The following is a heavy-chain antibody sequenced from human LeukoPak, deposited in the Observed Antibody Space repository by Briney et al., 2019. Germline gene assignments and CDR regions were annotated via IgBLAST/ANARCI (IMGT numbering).Heavy chain of an antibody. CDR2: IYYSGST. CDR1: GGSISSGDYY. V-gene: IGHV4-30-4*08. CDR3: ARDQGLYCSGGSCSLRNWFDP. Sequence: SQTLSLTCTVSGGSISSGDYYWSWIRQPPGKGLEWIGYIYYSGSTYYNQPLKSRVTISVDTSKNQFSLRLSSVTAADTAVYYCARDQGLYCSGGSCSLRNWFDPWGQGTLVTVSS. D-gene: IGHD2-15*01. J-gene: IGHJ5*02.